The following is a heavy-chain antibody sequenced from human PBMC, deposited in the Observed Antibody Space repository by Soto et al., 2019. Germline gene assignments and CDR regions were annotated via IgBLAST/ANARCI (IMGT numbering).Heavy chain of an antibody. J-gene: IGHJ3*02. CDR3: ARYSSGRAFDI. V-gene: IGHV3-66*01. D-gene: IGHD6-6*01. Sequence: EVQLVESGGGLVQPGGSLRLSCAASGFTVSSNYMSWVRQAPGKGLEWVSVIYSGGSTYYADSVKGRFTISRDNSKNTLYLQMNSLRAEDTAVYYCARYSSGRAFDIWGQGTMVTVSS. CDR2: IYSGGST. CDR1: GFTVSSNY.